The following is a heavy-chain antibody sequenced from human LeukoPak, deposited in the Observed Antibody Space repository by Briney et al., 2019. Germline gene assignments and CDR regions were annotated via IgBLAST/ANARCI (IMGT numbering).Heavy chain of an antibody. CDR1: GGSISSSSYY. CDR3: ARAPYYYGSGSLKIHFDY. CDR2: IYYGGST. V-gene: IGHV4-39*07. D-gene: IGHD3-10*01. Sequence: SETLSLTCTVSGGSISSSSYYWGWIRQPPGKGLEWIGSIYYGGSTYYNPSLKSRVTISVDTSKNQFSLKLSSVTAADTAVYYCARAPYYYGSGSLKIHFDYWGQGTLVTVSS. J-gene: IGHJ4*02.